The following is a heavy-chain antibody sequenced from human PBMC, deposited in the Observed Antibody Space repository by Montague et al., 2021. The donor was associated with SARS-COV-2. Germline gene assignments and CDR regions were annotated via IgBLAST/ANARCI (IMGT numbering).Heavy chain of an antibody. CDR1: GGSISSNSYY. J-gene: IGHJ4*02. D-gene: IGHD2-15*01. V-gene: IGHV4-61*05. CDR2: IYYSGSS. Sequence: SETLSLTCTVSGGSISSNSYYWAWIRQPPGKGLEWIGYIYYSGSSNYNPSLKSRVTISIDTSKNQFSLNLNSVTAADGAVYYCASPGGYCSGGSCYYVYWGQGTLVTVSS. CDR3: ASPGGYCSGGSCYYVY.